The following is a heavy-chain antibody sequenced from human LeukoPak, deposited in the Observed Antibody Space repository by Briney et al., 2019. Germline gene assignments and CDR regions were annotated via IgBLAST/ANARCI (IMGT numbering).Heavy chain of an antibody. D-gene: IGHD3-9*01. J-gene: IGHJ4*02. V-gene: IGHV3-23*01. CDR3: AKDSAGYYDILTGPLDY. CDR1: GFTFSSYA. CDR2: ISGSGGST. Sequence: PGGSLRLSCAASGFTFSSYAMSWVRQAPGKGLEWVSAISGSGGSTYYADSVKGRFTISRDNSKNMLYLQMNSLRAEDTAVYYCAKDSAGYYDILTGPLDYWGQGTLVTVSS.